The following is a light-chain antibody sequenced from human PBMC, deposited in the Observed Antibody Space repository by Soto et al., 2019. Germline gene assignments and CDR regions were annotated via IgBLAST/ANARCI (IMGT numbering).Light chain of an antibody. CDR2: SAS. CDR1: RGISSY. J-gene: IGKJ4*01. CDR3: QQLNTYPVT. V-gene: IGKV1-9*01. Sequence: IQLTQSPSSLSASVGDRVTITCQASRGISSYLAWYQQKPGKPPKLLVYSASTLQSGVPARFSGSGSGTDFTLSITSLQPDDLATYYCQQLNTYPVTFCGGTKVDIK.